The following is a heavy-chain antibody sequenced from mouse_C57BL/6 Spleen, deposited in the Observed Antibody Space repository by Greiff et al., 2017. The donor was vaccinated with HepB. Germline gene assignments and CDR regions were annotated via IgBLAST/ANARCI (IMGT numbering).Heavy chain of an antibody. J-gene: IGHJ4*01. V-gene: IGHV1-64*01. CDR3: ARNYYGSRGYAMDY. CDR1: GYTFTSYW. D-gene: IGHD1-1*01. Sequence: QVHVKHPGAELVKPGASVKLSCKASGYTFTSYWMHWVKQRPGQGLEWIGMIHPNSGSTNYNEKFKSKATLTVDKSSSTAYMQLSSLTSEDSAVYYCARNYYGSRGYAMDYWGQGTSVTVSS. CDR2: IHPNSGST.